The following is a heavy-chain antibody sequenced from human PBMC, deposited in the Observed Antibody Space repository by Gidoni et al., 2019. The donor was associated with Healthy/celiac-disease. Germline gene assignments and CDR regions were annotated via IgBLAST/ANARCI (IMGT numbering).Heavy chain of an antibody. CDR2: ISYDGSNK. CDR3: ARVVHDYGGPTHDAFDI. V-gene: IGHV3-30*04. J-gene: IGHJ3*02. Sequence: QVQLVESGGGVVQPGRSLRLSCAASGFTFSSYAMHWVRQAPGKGLEWVAVISYDGSNKYYADSVKGRFTISRDNSKNTLYLQMNSLRAEDTAVYYCARVVHDYGGPTHDAFDIWGQGTMVTVSS. D-gene: IGHD4-17*01. CDR1: GFTFSSYA.